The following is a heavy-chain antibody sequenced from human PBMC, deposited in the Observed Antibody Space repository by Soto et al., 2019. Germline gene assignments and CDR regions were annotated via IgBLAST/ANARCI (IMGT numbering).Heavy chain of an antibody. CDR1: GYSFTGYG. Sequence: QVQLVQSGAEVKKPGASVKVSCKASGYSFTGYGISWVRQAPGPGLEWMGWINGYNGNTNYAQKVQGRVTMTTDASTTTAYMELRSLRSDDTAVYFCARDEGGGHCEWCFDHWGQGTLVTVSS. J-gene: IGHJ4*02. CDR3: ARDEGGGHCEWCFDH. V-gene: IGHV1-18*04. D-gene: IGHD2-21*02. CDR2: INGYNGNT.